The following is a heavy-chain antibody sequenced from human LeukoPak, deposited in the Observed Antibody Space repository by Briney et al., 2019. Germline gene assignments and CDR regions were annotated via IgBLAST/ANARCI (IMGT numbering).Heavy chain of an antibody. CDR3: ARDNVGSYYYGSGSYIH. D-gene: IGHD3-10*01. J-gene: IGHJ4*02. CDR1: GFTFSSYA. CDR2: ISYDGSNK. Sequence: GGSLRLSCAASGFTFSSYAMHWVRQAPGKGLEWVAVISYDGSNKYYADSVEGRFTISRDNSKNTLYLQMNSLRAEDTAVYYCARDNVGSYYYGSGSYIHWGQGTLVTVSS. V-gene: IGHV3-30-3*01.